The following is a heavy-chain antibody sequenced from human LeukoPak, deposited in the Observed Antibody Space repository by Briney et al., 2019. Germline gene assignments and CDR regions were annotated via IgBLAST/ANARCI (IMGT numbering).Heavy chain of an antibody. CDR3: ARVSSGWYRNAFDI. Sequence: GPGGSLRLSCAASGFTFDDYGMSWVRQAPGKGLEWVSGINWYGGSTGYADSVKGRFTISRDNAKNSLYLQMNSLRAGDTALYHCARVSSGWYRNAFDIWGQGRMVTVSS. CDR1: GFTFDDYG. J-gene: IGHJ3*02. D-gene: IGHD6-19*01. V-gene: IGHV3-20*01. CDR2: INWYGGST.